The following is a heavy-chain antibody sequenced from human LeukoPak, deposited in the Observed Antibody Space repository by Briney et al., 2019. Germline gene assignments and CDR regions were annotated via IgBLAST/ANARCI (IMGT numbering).Heavy chain of an antibody. D-gene: IGHD3-22*01. CDR3: AREGYYDSSGPSDAFDI. CDR2: IYTRGST. CDR1: GGSISSFY. J-gene: IGHJ3*02. V-gene: IGHV4-4*07. Sequence: SETLSLTCSVSGGSISSFYCNWIRQAAGKGLEWLGRIYTRGSTIYNPSLRSRVTISVDKSKNQFSLTLSSVTAADTAVYYCAREGYYDSSGPSDAFDIWGQGTMVTVSS.